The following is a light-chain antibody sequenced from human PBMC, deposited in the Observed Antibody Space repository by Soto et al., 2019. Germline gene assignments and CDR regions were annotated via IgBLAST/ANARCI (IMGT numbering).Light chain of an antibody. Sequence: EIVLTQSPATLSLSPGERATLSCRASQSVSSYLAWYQQKPGQAPRLLIYDASNRATAIPAWFSGSGSGTDFTLTISSLEPEDFAIYYCQQRSNWPLTFGGGTKVEIK. CDR3: QQRSNWPLT. CDR2: DAS. V-gene: IGKV3-11*01. CDR1: QSVSSY. J-gene: IGKJ4*01.